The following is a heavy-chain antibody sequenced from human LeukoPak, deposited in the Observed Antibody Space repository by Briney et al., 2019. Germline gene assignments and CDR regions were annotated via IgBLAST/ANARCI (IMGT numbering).Heavy chain of an antibody. Sequence: GGSLRLSCAASGFTFSSYWMHWVRQAPGKGLEWVSYISSSSSTIYYADSVKGRFTISRDNAKNSLYLQMNSLRAEDTAVYYCARERYSSGWPYYFDYWGQGTLVTVSS. CDR3: ARERYSSGWPYYFDY. CDR2: ISSSSSTI. J-gene: IGHJ4*02. V-gene: IGHV3-48*04. CDR1: GFTFSSYW. D-gene: IGHD6-19*01.